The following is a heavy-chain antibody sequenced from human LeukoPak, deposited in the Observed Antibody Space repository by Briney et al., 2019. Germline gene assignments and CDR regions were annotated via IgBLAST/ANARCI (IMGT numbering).Heavy chain of an antibody. Sequence: GGSLRLSCAASGFTFSSYSMNWVRRAPGKGLEWVSCISSSSSYIYYADSVKGRFTISRDNAKNSLYLQMNSLRAEDTAVYYCAKGPLIEVAGTTWDYWGQGTLVTVSS. CDR3: AKGPLIEVAGTTWDY. J-gene: IGHJ4*02. D-gene: IGHD6-19*01. CDR1: GFTFSSYS. V-gene: IGHV3-21*01. CDR2: ISSSSSYI.